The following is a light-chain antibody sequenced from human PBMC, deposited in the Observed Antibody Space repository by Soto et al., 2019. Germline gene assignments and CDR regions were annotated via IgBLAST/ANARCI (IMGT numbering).Light chain of an antibody. CDR2: GDS. V-gene: IGLV1-40*01. CDR3: QSYDSSLSGSEV. J-gene: IGLJ1*01. CDR1: SSDVGAYYD. Sequence: QSVLTQPASVSGSPGQSITISCTGTSSDVGAYYDVSWYQQLPGTAPKLLIYGDSKRPSGVPDRFSGSKSGTSASLAITGLQAEDEADYYCQSYDSSLSGSEVFGTGTKVTVL.